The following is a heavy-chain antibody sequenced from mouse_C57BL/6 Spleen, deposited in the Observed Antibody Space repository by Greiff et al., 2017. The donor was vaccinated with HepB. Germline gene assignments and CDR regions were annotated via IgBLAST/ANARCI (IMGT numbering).Heavy chain of an antibody. V-gene: IGHV1-22*01. D-gene: IGHD1-1*01. CDR1: GYTFTDYN. J-gene: IGHJ4*01. CDR2: INPNNGGT. CDR3: ARSIYRGYAMDD. Sequence: EVQPQQSGPELVKPGASVKMSCKASGYTFTDYNMHWVKQSHGKSLEWIGYINPNNGGTSYNQKFKGKATLTVNKSSSTAYMELRSLTSEDSAVYYCARSIYRGYAMDDWGQGTSVTVSS.